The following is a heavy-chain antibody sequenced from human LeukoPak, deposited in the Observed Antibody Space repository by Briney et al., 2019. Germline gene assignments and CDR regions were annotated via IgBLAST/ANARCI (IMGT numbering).Heavy chain of an antibody. Sequence: PGGSLRLSCAASGFTFSNFGMSWVRQPPGKGLQWVSAISGNGGTTYYADSVKGRFTISRDNSKNTLYLQMNSLRAEDTAVYYCAKVSCSGGSCYSHFDYWGQGTLVTVSS. CDR2: ISGNGGTT. CDR3: AKVSCSGGSCYSHFDY. D-gene: IGHD2-15*01. V-gene: IGHV3-23*01. CDR1: GFTFSNFG. J-gene: IGHJ4*02.